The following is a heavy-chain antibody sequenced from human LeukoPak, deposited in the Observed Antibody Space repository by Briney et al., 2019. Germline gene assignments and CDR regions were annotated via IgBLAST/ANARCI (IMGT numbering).Heavy chain of an antibody. CDR2: ISTSSSTI. V-gene: IGHV3-48*01. J-gene: IGHJ6*03. CDR3: ARNYYYTDV. Sequence: GGSLRLSCTASGFTLSSYGMNWVRQAPGKGLEWLSYISTSSSTIYYADSVKGRFTISRDNAKNSLYLQMNSLRAEDTAVYYCARNYYYTDVWGKGTTVTVSS. CDR1: GFTLSSYG.